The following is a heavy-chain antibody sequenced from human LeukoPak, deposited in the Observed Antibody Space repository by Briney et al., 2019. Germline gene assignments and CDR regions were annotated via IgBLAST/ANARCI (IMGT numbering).Heavy chain of an antibody. Sequence: TSETLSLTCTVSGGSISSGGYYWSWIRQHPGKGLEWIGYIYYSGSTYYNPSLKSRVTISVDTSKNQFSLKLSSVTAADTAVYYCATRYGDYYFDYWGQGTLVTVSS. CDR2: IYYSGST. CDR1: GGSISSGGYY. J-gene: IGHJ4*02. D-gene: IGHD4-17*01. CDR3: ATRYGDYYFDY. V-gene: IGHV4-31*03.